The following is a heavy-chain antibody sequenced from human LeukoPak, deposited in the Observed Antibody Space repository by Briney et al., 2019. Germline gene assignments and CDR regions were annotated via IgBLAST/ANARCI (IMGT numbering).Heavy chain of an antibody. CDR1: GGSISSGGYY. CDR2: IYYSGST. V-gene: IGHV4-31*03. D-gene: IGHD3-22*01. J-gene: IGHJ5*02. Sequence: SETLSLTCTVSGGSISSGGYYWSWIRQHPGKGLEWIGYIYYSGSTYYNPSLKSRVTISVDTSKNQFSLKLSSVTAADTAVYYCARGPSYDSSGYYYMYDWFDPWGQGTLVTVSP. CDR3: ARGPSYDSSGYYYMYDWFDP.